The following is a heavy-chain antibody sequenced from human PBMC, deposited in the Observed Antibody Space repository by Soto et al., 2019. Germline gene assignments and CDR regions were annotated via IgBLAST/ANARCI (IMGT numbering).Heavy chain of an antibody. Sequence: GGSLRLSCAASGFTVSSNYMSWVRQAPGKGLEWVSVIYSGGSTYYADSVKGRFTISRDNSKNTLYLQMNSLRAEDTAVYYCVRDLLSMVRAPGSDGMYVWGQGTTVTVSS. J-gene: IGHJ6*02. V-gene: IGHV3-66*01. CDR1: GFTVSSNY. CDR3: VRDLLSMVRAPGSDGMYV. D-gene: IGHD3-10*01. CDR2: IYSGGST.